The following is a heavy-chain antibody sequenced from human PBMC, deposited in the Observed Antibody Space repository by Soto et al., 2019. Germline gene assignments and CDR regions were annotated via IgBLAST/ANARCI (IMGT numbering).Heavy chain of an antibody. CDR2: ISAYNGNT. CDR1: GYSLTSYG. J-gene: IGHJ5*02. V-gene: IGHV1-18*01. D-gene: IGHD2-2*01. CDR3: AIVKILGYCSSTSFSHRLNWFDP. Sequence: ASVKVSCKASGYSLTSYGISWVRQAPGQGLEWMGWISAYNGNTNYAQKLQGRVTMTTDTFTSAAYMELRSLRSDNTAVYYCAIVKILGYCSSTSFSHRLNWFDPWGQETLVTVSS.